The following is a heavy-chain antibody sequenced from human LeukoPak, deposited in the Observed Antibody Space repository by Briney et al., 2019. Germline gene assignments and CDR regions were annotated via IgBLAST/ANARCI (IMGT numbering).Heavy chain of an antibody. CDR2: NSAYNGNT. V-gene: IGHV1-18*01. J-gene: IGHJ6*03. CDR1: GYIFTSYG. CDR3: ARRSTLYYYYYMDV. D-gene: IGHD5/OR15-5a*01. Sequence: ASVKVSCKASGYIFTSYGISWVRQAPGQGLEWMGWNSAYNGNTNCAQKFQGRVTMTTDTSTSTAYMELRSLRSDDTAVYYCARRSTLYYYYYMDVWGKGTTVTVSS.